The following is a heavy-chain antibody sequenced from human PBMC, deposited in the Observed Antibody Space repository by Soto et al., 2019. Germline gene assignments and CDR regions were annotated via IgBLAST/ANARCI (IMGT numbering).Heavy chain of an antibody. CDR2: IIPIFGTA. CDR1: GGTFSSYA. Sequence: ASVKVSCKASGGTFSSYAISWVRQAPGQGLEWMGGIIPIFGTANYAQKFQGRVTITADESTSTAYMELSSLRSEDTAVYYCARGYCSSTSCYRSYYYGMDVWGQGTTVTVSS. J-gene: IGHJ6*02. D-gene: IGHD2-2*01. CDR3: ARGYCSSTSCYRSYYYGMDV. V-gene: IGHV1-69*13.